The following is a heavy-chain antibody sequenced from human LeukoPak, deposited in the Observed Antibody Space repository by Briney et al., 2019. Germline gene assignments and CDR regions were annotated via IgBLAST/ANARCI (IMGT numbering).Heavy chain of an antibody. CDR3: ARHPEPGYCSSTSCHESYFDY. CDR1: GFTFSSCG. CDR2: ISGSGGRP. Sequence: GGSLRLSCAASGFTFSSCGMSWVRQAPGKGLEWVSAISGSGGRPYYADSVKGRFTISRDNSKNTLYLQMNSLRAEDTAVYYCARHPEPGYCSSTSCHESYFDYWGQGTLVTVSS. J-gene: IGHJ4*02. V-gene: IGHV3-23*01. D-gene: IGHD2-2*01.